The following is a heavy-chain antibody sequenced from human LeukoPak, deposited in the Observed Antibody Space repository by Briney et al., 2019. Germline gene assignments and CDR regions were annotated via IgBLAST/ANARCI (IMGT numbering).Heavy chain of an antibody. V-gene: IGHV4-59*08. J-gene: IGHJ2*01. CDR1: GGSISSYY. D-gene: IGHD4-17*01. Sequence: PSETLSLTCTVSGGSISSYYWSWIRQPPGKGLEWIGYIYYSGSTNYNPSLKSRVTISVDTSKNQFSLKLSSVTAADTAVYYCARNYGDHWYFDLWGRGTLVTVSS. CDR3: ARNYGDHWYFDL. CDR2: IYYSGST.